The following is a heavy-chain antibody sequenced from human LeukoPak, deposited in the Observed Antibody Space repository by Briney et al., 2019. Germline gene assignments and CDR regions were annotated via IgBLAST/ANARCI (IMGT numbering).Heavy chain of an antibody. CDR2: IIPIFGTA. D-gene: IGHD3-3*01. V-gene: IGHV1-69*13. J-gene: IGHJ4*02. CDR3: ASSSDFWSGYYY. Sequence: ASVKVSCKASGGTFSSYAISWVRQAPGQGLEWMGGIIPIFGTANYAQKFQGRVTITADESTSTAYMEPSSLRSEDTAVYYCASSSDFWSGYYYWGQGTLVTVSS. CDR1: GGTFSSYA.